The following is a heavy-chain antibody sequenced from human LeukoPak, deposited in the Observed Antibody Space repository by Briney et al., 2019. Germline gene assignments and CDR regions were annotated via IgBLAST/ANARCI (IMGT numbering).Heavy chain of an antibody. Sequence: GGSLRLSCAASGFTFSSYSMNWVRQPPGKGLEWVSSISSSGSYIYYADLVKGRFSISRDSAKNSLYLQMNSLRAEDTAVYYCARGPQFCSGGSCYGYYFDYWGQGTLVTVSS. CDR3: ARGPQFCSGGSCYGYYFDY. D-gene: IGHD2-15*01. CDR1: GFTFSSYS. J-gene: IGHJ4*02. V-gene: IGHV3-21*01. CDR2: ISSSGSYI.